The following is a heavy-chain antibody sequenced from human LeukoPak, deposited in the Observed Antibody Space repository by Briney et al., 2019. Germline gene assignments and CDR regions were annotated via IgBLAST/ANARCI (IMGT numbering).Heavy chain of an antibody. CDR1: GFTFSSYS. CDR3: AGCRDGYPNYYYYMDV. CDR2: ISSSTTYI. V-gene: IGHV3-21*01. Sequence: GGSLRLSCAASGFTFSSYSMNWVRQAPGKGLEWVSSISSSTTYIYYADTVKGRFTISRDNTKNSLYLQMNSLRAEDTAVYYGAGCRDGYPNYYYYMDVWGKGTTVTVSS. D-gene: IGHD5-24*01. J-gene: IGHJ6*03.